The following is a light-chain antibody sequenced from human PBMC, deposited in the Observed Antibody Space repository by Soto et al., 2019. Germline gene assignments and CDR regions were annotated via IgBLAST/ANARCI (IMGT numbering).Light chain of an antibody. J-gene: IGKJ4*01. CDR3: QQVKSYPRT. V-gene: IGKV1-9*01. CDR1: QGIAGS. Sequence: DIQLTQSPSFLSASVGDRVTITCRASQGIAGSLAWYQQKPGKPPKLLIYAESTLQSGVPSRFSGSGSGTRGTLTISSLQPEDFATYYWQQVKSYPRTFGGGTKVEIK. CDR2: AES.